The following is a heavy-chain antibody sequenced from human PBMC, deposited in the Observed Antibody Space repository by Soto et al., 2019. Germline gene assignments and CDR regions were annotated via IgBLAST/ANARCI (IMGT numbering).Heavy chain of an antibody. D-gene: IGHD6-19*01. V-gene: IGHV3-23*01. CDR2: ISGSGGST. J-gene: IGHJ6*02. CDR3: AKDLSGYSSGWYSNYYYYGMDV. CDR1: GFTFSSYA. Sequence: GGSLRLSCAASGFTFSSYAMSWVHQAPGKGLEWVSAISGSGGSTYYADSVKGRFTISRDNSKNTLYLQMNSLRAEDTAVYYCAKDLSGYSSGWYSNYYYYGMDVWGQGTTVTVSS.